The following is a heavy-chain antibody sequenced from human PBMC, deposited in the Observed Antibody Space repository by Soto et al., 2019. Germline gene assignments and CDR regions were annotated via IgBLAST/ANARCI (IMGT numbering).Heavy chain of an antibody. CDR1: GGSISSGGYY. D-gene: IGHD3-22*01. J-gene: IGHJ3*02. CDR3: ARDSPLYYYDSSGYYVSAFDI. CDR2: IYYSGST. Sequence: QVQLQESGPGLVKPSQTLSLTCTVSGGSISSGGYYWSWIRQHPGKGLEWIGYIYYSGSTYYNPSLKSRVTLSVGPSKNQFSLKLSSVTAADTAVYYCARDSPLYYYDSSGYYVSAFDIWGQGTMVTVSS. V-gene: IGHV4-31*03.